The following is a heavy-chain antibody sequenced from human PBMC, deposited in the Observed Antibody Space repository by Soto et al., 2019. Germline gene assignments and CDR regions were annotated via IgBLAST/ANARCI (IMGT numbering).Heavy chain of an antibody. J-gene: IGHJ6*02. CDR2: INTYNGNT. CDR1: GYTFTRYG. CDR3: AMVDVYVTPSPQDV. Sequence: QVQLVQSGAEVKNPGASVKVSCKASGYTFTRYGIGWARQAPGQGLEWGGWINTYNGNTNYAQNVQGRVTMTTDTSTSTAYMELSSLRSNDTAIHYCAMVDVYVTPSPQDVWGQGTTVIVSS. V-gene: IGHV1-18*01. D-gene: IGHD3-16*01.